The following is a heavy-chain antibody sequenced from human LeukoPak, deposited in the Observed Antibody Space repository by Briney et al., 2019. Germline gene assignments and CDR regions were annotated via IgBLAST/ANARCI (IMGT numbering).Heavy chain of an antibody. CDR1: GGSFSGYY. CDR2: INHSGST. J-gene: IGHJ4*02. D-gene: IGHD3-10*01. CDR3: ARAPITMVRGVMRGVVDY. Sequence: PSETLSLTCAVCGGSFSGYYWSWIRQPPGKGLEWIGEINHSGSTNYNPSLKSRVTISVDTSKNQFSLKLSSVTAADTAVYYCARAPITMVRGVMRGVVDYWGQGTLVTVSS. V-gene: IGHV4-34*01.